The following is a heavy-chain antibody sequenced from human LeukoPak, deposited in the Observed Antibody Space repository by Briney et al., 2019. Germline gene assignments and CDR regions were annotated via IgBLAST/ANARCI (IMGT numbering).Heavy chain of an antibody. J-gene: IGHJ4*02. CDR2: ISTTGNTK. D-gene: IGHD3-9*01. CDR1: GFTFSSSE. CDR3: ARVFVSGYDVLTGYFRAFDY. Sequence: GGSLRLSCVASGFTFSSSEMYWVRQAPGKGLEWVSYISTTGNTKYYADSVQGRFTVSRDNGQSLLFLQMNSLRAGDTAIYYCARVFVSGYDVLTGYFRAFDYWGQGALVTVSS. V-gene: IGHV3-48*03.